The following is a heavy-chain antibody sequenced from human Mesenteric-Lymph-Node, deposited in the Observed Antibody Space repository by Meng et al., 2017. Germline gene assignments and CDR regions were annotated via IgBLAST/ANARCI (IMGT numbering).Heavy chain of an antibody. CDR1: GGSISSFQ. Sequence: SETLSLTCTVSGGSISSFQWTWIRQPPGKGLEWIGYIHSSGSATYSPSLKSRVTISLDTSRNQFSLRLNSVTAADTAVYYCARVISEMGLSGYCFDDWGQGTLVTVSS. J-gene: IGHJ4*02. CDR3: ARVISEMGLSGYCFDD. CDR2: IHSSGSA. D-gene: IGHD6-25*01. V-gene: IGHV4-59*01.